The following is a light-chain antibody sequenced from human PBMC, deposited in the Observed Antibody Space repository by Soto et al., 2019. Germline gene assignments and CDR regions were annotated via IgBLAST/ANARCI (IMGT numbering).Light chain of an antibody. Sequence: QSVLTQPPSASGTPGQRVTISCSGSGSNIGINTVFWYQQLPGTAPKLLIYTNNQRPSGVHDRFSGSKSGTTASLAISGLQSDDEADYYCAAWDDSRTGVVFGGGTKLTVL. CDR1: GSNIGINT. J-gene: IGLJ2*01. CDR2: TNN. V-gene: IGLV1-44*01. CDR3: AAWDDSRTGVV.